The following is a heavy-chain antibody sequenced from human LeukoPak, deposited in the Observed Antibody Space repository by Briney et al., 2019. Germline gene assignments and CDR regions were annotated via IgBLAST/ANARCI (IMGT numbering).Heavy chain of an antibody. V-gene: IGHV1-69*05. J-gene: IGHJ6*03. D-gene: IGHD2-8*01. CDR2: IIPIFGTA. Sequence: ASVTVSCKASGGTFSSYAISWVRQAPGQGLEWMGGIIPIFGTANYAQKFQGRVTITTDESTSTAYMELSSLRFEDTAVYYCARDNADRNYYYMDVWGKGTTVTVSS. CDR1: GGTFSSYA. CDR3: ARDNADRNYYYMDV.